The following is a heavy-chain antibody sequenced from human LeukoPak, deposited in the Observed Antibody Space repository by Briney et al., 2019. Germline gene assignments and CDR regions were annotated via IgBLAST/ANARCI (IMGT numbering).Heavy chain of an antibody. J-gene: IGHJ4*02. CDR2: ISYGGHVK. D-gene: IGHD3/OR15-3a*01. CDR1: GFTLTNFG. Sequence: PGGSLRLSCAASGFTLTNFGMHWVRQAPGKGLEWVAVISYGGHVKFYADSVKGRFTVSRDVSKNIVSLEMNSLRVDDTAVYYCARSPRDSRDWTGSLDYWGQGTLVTVSS. CDR3: ARSPRDSRDWTGSLDY. V-gene: IGHV3-30*03.